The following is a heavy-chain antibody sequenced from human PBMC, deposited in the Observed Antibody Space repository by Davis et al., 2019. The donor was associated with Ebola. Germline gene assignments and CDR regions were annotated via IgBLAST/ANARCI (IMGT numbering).Heavy chain of an antibody. CDR2: YFYGGST. Sequence: SCSVSGGSITSGNNYWSWIRQPPGKGLEWIGYYFYGGSTNYNPSLKSRVTISVDTSKNQFSLKLSSVTAADTAVYYCARGSRYYYMDVWGKGTTVTVSS. CDR1: GGSITSGNNY. V-gene: IGHV4-61*01. J-gene: IGHJ6*03. CDR3: ARGSRYYYMDV.